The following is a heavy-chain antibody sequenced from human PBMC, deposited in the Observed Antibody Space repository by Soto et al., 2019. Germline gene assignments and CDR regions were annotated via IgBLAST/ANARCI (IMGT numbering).Heavy chain of an antibody. V-gene: IGHV3-23*01. CDR2: ISGSGGST. Sequence: CVSMRVPCAVSGLNFSTYAISRVRQAPGKGLEWVSGISGSGGSTYYADSVKGRFTITRDNSKNTLYLQMNSLRVDDTAIYYCARLRGYDYVRDYFDSWGQGTPVTVSS. CDR1: GLNFSTYA. CDR3: ARLRGYDYVRDYFDS. J-gene: IGHJ4*02. D-gene: IGHD3-16*01.